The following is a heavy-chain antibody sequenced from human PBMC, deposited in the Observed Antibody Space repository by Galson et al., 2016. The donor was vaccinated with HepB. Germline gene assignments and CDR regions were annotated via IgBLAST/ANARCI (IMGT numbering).Heavy chain of an antibody. J-gene: IGHJ2*01. Sequence: SETLSLTCALSGGSISITNWWSWVRQPPGKGLEWIGEIYYSGSTYYNPSLKSRVTISVDKSKNQFSLRLSSVTAADTAVYYCARSTGYSSGWLIHWYFDLWGRGTLVTVSS. D-gene: IGHD6-19*01. CDR1: GGSISITNW. CDR3: ARSTGYSSGWLIHWYFDL. V-gene: IGHV4-4*02. CDR2: IYYSGST.